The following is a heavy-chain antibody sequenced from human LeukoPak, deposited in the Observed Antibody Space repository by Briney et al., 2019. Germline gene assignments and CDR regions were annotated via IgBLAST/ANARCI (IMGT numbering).Heavy chain of an antibody. Sequence: PGGSLRLSCAASGFTFSSCSMNWVRQAPGKGLEWVSYISSSGSTQYYADSVKGRFTISRDNSKNTLYLQMNSLRAEDTAVYYCAKGKWELSFDYYYYYMDVWGKGTTVTISS. J-gene: IGHJ6*03. CDR3: AKGKWELSFDYYYYYMDV. CDR1: GFTFSSCS. CDR2: ISSSGSTQ. V-gene: IGHV3-48*01. D-gene: IGHD1-26*01.